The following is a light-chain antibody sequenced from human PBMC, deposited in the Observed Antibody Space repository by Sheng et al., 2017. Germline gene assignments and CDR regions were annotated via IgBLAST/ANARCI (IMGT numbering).Light chain of an antibody. CDR3: QQSYSTPRT. CDR1: QSITNY. CDR2: CI. Sequence: DIQMTQSPSSLSASVGDRVTITCRASQSITNYLNWYQQRPRKAPKTPDLWCIQIAKWGPIKVQWQWVWTDFTLTISSLQPEDLQLTTCQQSYSTPRTFGLGDQGWRSN. J-gene: IGKJ2*01. V-gene: IGKV1-39*01.